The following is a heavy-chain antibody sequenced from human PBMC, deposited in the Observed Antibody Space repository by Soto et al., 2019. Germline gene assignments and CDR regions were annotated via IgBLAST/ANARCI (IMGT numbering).Heavy chain of an antibody. CDR2: ISYYGSNK. CDR3: FRAEDGIRYSVPVSAFLLNRSSDL. V-gene: IGHV3-30-3*01. Sequence: KGLEWVAFISYYGSNKYYADSVKGRFTISRDNSKNTLYLQMNSLRAEDTAVYYCFRAEDGIRYSVPVSAFLLNRSSDL. J-gene: IGHJ2*01. D-gene: IGHD2-21*01.